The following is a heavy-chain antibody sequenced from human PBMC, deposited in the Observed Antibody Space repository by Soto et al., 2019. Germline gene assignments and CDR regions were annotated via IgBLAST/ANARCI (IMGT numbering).Heavy chain of an antibody. J-gene: IGHJ3*02. V-gene: IGHV2-70*11. CDR2: IDWDDDK. D-gene: IGHD1-20*01. CDR3: ARIRFNWNLSDAFDI. Sequence: GSGPTLVNPTQTLTLTCTFSGFSLSTSGMCVSWIRQPPGKALEWLARIDWDDDKYYSTSLKTRLTISKDTSKNQVVLTMTNMDPVDTATYYCARIRFNWNLSDAFDIWGQGTMVTVSS. CDR1: GFSLSTSGMC.